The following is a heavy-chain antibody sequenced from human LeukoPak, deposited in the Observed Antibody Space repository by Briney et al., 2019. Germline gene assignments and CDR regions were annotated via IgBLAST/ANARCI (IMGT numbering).Heavy chain of an antibody. J-gene: IGHJ4*02. Sequence: ASVKVSCKASGGTFSSYGISWVRQAPGQGLEWMGWTSAYNGNTNYAQKLQGRVTMTTDTSTSTAYKELRSLRSDDTAVYYCARTLEITMVRGVLDYWGQGTLVTVSS. CDR2: TSAYNGNT. CDR3: ARTLEITMVRGVLDY. V-gene: IGHV1-18*01. D-gene: IGHD3-10*01. CDR1: GGTFSSYG.